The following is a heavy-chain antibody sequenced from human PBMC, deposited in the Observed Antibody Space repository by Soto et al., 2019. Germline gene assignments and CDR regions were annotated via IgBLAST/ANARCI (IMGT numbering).Heavy chain of an antibody. J-gene: IGHJ6*03. CDR3: ARVPISITGTDSWWVDYYYYMDV. V-gene: IGHV1-46*01. CDR1: GYTFTSYY. D-gene: IGHD1-7*01. Sequence: ASVKVSCKASGYTFTSYYMHWVRQAPGQGLEWMGIINPSGGSTSYAQKFQGRVTMTRDTSTSTVYMELSSLRSEDTAVYYCARVPISITGTDSWWVDYYYYMDVWGKGTTVTVSS. CDR2: INPSGGST.